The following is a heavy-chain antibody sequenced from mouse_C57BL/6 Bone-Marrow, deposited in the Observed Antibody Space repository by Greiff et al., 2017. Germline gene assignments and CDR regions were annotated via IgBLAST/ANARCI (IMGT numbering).Heavy chain of an antibody. J-gene: IGHJ3*01. CDR1: GYSITSGYY. V-gene: IGHV3-6*01. CDR3: ARATSSPWFAY. D-gene: IGHD1-2*01. Sequence: VQLQQSGPGLVKPSQSLSLTCSVTGYSITSGYYWNWIRQFPGNKLEWMGYISYDGSNNYNPSLKNRISITRDTSKNQFFLKLNSVTTEDTATYYCARATSSPWFAYWGQGTLVTVSA. CDR2: ISYDGSN.